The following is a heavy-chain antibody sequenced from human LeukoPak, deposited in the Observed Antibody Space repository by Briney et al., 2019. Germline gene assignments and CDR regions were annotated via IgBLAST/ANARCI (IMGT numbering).Heavy chain of an antibody. J-gene: IGHJ4*02. D-gene: IGHD3-22*01. CDR1: GGSVSSGDYY. CDR3: ARDGYSDSSGYDYPPSV. V-gene: IGHV4-61*08. Sequence: SETLSLTCTVSGGSVSSGDYYWSWIRQPPGKGLEWIGYMSYNGRSSYNPSLRSRVTISVDASKKQFSLKLSSVTAADTAVYYCARDGYSDSSGYDYPPSVWGQGTLVTVSS. CDR2: MSYNGRS.